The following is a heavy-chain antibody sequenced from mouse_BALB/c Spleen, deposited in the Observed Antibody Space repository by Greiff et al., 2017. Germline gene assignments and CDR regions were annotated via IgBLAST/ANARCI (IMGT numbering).Heavy chain of an antibody. CDR1: GFAFSSYD. Sequence: EVKLEESGGGLVKPGGSLKLSCAASGFAFSSYDMSWVRQTPEKRLEWVAYISSGGGSTYYPDTVKGRFTISRDNAKNTLYLQMSSLKSEDTAMYYCARQNYITWVDYWGQGTSVTVSS. CDR3: ARQNYITWVDY. D-gene: IGHD1-1*01. V-gene: IGHV5-12-1*01. CDR2: ISSGGGST. J-gene: IGHJ4*01.